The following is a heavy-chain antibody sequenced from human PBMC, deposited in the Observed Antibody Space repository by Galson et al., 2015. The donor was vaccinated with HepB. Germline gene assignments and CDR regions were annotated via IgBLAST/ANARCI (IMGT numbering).Heavy chain of an antibody. CDR3: ARVGAIINAFDI. CDR2: ISYDGSNK. D-gene: IGHD1-26*01. V-gene: IGHV3-30-3*01. CDR1: GFTFSSYA. J-gene: IGHJ3*02. Sequence: SLRLSCAASGFTFSSYAMHWVRQAPGKGLEWVAVISYDGSNKYYADSVKGRFTISRGNSKNTLYLQMNSLRAEDTAVYYCARVGAIINAFDIWGQGTMVTVSS.